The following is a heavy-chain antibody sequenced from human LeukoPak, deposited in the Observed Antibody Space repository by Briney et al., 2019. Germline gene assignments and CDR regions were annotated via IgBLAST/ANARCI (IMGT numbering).Heavy chain of an antibody. Sequence: PSETLSLTCTVSGGSISSSSYYWGWIRQPPGKGLEWIGSIYYSGSTYYNPSLKSRVTISVDTSKNQFSLKLSSVTAADTAVYYCARDSSGSHDYWGQGTLVTVSS. CDR2: IYYSGST. J-gene: IGHJ4*02. D-gene: IGHD1-26*01. V-gene: IGHV4-39*07. CDR1: GGSISSSSYY. CDR3: ARDSSGSHDY.